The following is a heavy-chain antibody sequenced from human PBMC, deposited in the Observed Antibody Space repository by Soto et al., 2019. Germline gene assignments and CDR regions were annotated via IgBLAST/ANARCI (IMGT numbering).Heavy chain of an antibody. V-gene: IGHV3-33*01. Sequence: QVQLVESGGGVVQPGRSLRLSCAASEFTFSNYGMHWVRQAPGKGLEWVAVILNDGSNRYHADSVKDRFTISRDNSKNTLYLRMNSLRAEDTAVYYCARALRTLSGMDVWGQWTTVPVSS. J-gene: IGHJ6*02. CDR3: ARALRTLSGMDV. CDR2: ILNDGSNR. CDR1: EFTFSNYG.